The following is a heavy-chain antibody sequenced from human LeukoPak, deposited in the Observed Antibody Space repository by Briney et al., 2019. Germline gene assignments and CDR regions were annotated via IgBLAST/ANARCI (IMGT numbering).Heavy chain of an antibody. V-gene: IGHV4-61*02. Sequence: SETLSLTCTVSGGSISSGSYYWSWIRQPAGKGLEWIGRIYTSGSTNYNPSLKSRVTISVDTSKNQFSLKLSSVTAADTAVYYCARDGTIIDYWGQGTLVTVSS. CDR1: GGSISSGSYY. D-gene: IGHD1-7*01. CDR3: ARDGTIIDY. J-gene: IGHJ4*02. CDR2: IYTSGST.